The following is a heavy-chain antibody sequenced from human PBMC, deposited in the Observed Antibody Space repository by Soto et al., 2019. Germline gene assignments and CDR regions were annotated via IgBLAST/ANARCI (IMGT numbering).Heavy chain of an antibody. V-gene: IGHV1-2*02. Sequence: SVNVACTASGYTSTFHYIHRLRQAPGQGLEWMGWINPNSGGTNYAQKFQGRVTMTRDKSISTAYMELSRLRSDDTAVYYCARDVDTAMVTYYWGQGTLVTVSS. CDR1: GYTSTFHY. D-gene: IGHD5-18*01. J-gene: IGHJ4*02. CDR3: ARDVDTAMVTYY. CDR2: INPNSGGT.